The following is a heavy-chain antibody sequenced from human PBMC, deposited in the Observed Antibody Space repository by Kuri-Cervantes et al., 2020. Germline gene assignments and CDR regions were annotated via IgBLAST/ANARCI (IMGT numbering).Heavy chain of an antibody. CDR3: ARAFHPGIAAAGMTVDAFDI. Sequence: GGSLRPSCKASGYTFTGYYMHWVRQAPGQGLEWMGWINPNSGGTNYAQKFQGWVTMTRDTSISTAYMELSRLRSDDTAVYYCARAFHPGIAAAGMTVDAFDIWGQGTMVTVSS. CDR1: GYTFTGYY. D-gene: IGHD6-13*01. CDR2: INPNSGGT. J-gene: IGHJ3*02. V-gene: IGHV1-2*04.